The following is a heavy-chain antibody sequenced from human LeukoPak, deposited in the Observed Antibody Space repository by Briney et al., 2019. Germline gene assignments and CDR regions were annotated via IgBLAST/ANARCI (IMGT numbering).Heavy chain of an antibody. CDR3: ARALVVSSSWYLTSGDAFDI. D-gene: IGHD6-13*01. J-gene: IGHJ3*02. Sequence: SETLSLTCTVSDGSISSYYWSWIRQPPGKGLEWIGYIYYSVSTNYNPSLKSRVTISVDTSKNQFSLKLSSVTAADTAVYYCARALVVSSSWYLTSGDAFDIWGQGTMVTVSS. CDR1: DGSISSYY. CDR2: IYYSVST. V-gene: IGHV4-59*01.